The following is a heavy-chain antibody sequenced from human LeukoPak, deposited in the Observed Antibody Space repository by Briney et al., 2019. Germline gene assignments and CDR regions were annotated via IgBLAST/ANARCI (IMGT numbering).Heavy chain of an antibody. CDR3: ARNGLWFGELVYYYYYMDV. D-gene: IGHD3-10*01. CDR2: ISSSGSTI. J-gene: IGHJ6*03. CDR1: GFTFSDYY. Sequence: PGGSLRLSCAASGFTFSDYYMSWIRQAPGKGLEWVSYISSSGSTIYYADSVKDRFTISRDNAKNSLYLQMNSQRAEDTAVYYCARNGLWFGELVYYYYYMDVWGKGTTVTVSS. V-gene: IGHV3-11*04.